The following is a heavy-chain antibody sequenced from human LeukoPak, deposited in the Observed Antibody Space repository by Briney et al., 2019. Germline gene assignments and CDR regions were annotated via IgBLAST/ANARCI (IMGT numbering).Heavy chain of an antibody. D-gene: IGHD5-18*01. CDR1: GFTFSSYA. Sequence: GGSLRLSCAASGFTFSSYAMSWVRQAPGKGLEWVSGSSGSGGSTYYAASVKGRFTIPRDNSKNTLYLQMNSLRAEDTAVYYCAKHGGYSYQYYFDYWGQGTLVTVSS. J-gene: IGHJ4*02. V-gene: IGHV3-23*01. CDR3: AKHGGYSYQYYFDY. CDR2: SSGSGGST.